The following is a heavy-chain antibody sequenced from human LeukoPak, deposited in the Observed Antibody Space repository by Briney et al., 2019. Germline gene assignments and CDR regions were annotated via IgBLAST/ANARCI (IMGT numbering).Heavy chain of an antibody. CDR1: GGSISSSSYY. D-gene: IGHD1-26*01. Sequence: SETLSLTCTVSGGSISSSSYYWGWIRQPPEKGLEWIGSIYYSGSTYYNPSLKSRVTISVDTSKNQFSLKLSSVTAADTAVYYCARQVLGANWFDPWGQGTLVTVSS. J-gene: IGHJ5*02. V-gene: IGHV4-39*01. CDR3: ARQVLGANWFDP. CDR2: IYYSGST.